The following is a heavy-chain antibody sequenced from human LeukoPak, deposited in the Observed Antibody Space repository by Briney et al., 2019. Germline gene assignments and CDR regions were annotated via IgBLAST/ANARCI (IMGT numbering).Heavy chain of an antibody. CDR2: IYYRGET. J-gene: IGHJ4*02. CDR3: ARGGFVVGALDY. Sequence: SETLSLTCSVSGASIISSAYYWGWVRQPPGKGLEWIGFIYYRGETSYSPSLQSRVTISVDMSKTQFSLKLKSVTAADTAVYFCARGGFVVGALDYWGQGTLVAVSS. D-gene: IGHD2-21*01. CDR1: GASIISSAYY. V-gene: IGHV4-39*07.